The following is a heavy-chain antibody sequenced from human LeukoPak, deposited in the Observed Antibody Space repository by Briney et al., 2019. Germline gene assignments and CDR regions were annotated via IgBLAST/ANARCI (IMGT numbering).Heavy chain of an antibody. D-gene: IGHD6-19*01. V-gene: IGHV1-2*02. CDR2: INPNSGST. J-gene: IGHJ6*04. CDR3: ARDLLAVAGETGMDV. CDR1: GYTFTGYY. Sequence: ASVKVSCKASGYTFTGYYMHWVRQAPGQGLEWMGWINPNSGSTNYAQKFQGRVTMTRDTSTSTVYMELSSLRSEDTAVYYCARDLLAVAGETGMDVWGKGTTVTISS.